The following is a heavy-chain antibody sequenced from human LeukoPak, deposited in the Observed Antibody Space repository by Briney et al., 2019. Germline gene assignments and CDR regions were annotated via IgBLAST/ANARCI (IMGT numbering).Heavy chain of an antibody. D-gene: IGHD1-26*01. Sequence: SGPTLVNPTQTLTLTCTSSGFSLSTSGVGVGWIRQPPGKALEWLALIDWDADTYYSTSLKTRLTISKVTSKNQVVLTMTNMDPVDTATYYCTRTYSGSYPVHYWGQGTLVTVSS. J-gene: IGHJ4*02. CDR1: GFSLSTSGVG. CDR2: IDWDADT. V-gene: IGHV2-70*13. CDR3: TRTYSGSYPVHY.